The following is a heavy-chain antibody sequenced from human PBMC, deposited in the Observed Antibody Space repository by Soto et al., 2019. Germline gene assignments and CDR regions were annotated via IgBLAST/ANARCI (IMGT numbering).Heavy chain of an antibody. CDR2: IYHSGSP. J-gene: IGHJ3*01. V-gene: IGHV4-4*02. D-gene: IGHD3-16*01. Sequence: QVQLQESGPGLVKPSGTLSLTCAASSGSIFTTNWWSWVRQSPGGGLQWIGDIYHSGSPKYNPSLKSRVSTSIAKSTDRFFLKLPSVPAADTAAYYCARKPDVATAKVGGGYVFDVWGQGTMVTVSS. CDR1: SGSIFTTNW. CDR3: ARKPDVATAKVGGGYVFDV.